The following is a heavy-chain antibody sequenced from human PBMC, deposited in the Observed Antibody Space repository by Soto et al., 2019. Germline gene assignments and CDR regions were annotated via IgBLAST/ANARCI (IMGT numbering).Heavy chain of an antibody. CDR1: GGSISSSSYY. CDR3: ARILTFGGVIVIPGYYYYGMDV. J-gene: IGHJ6*02. D-gene: IGHD3-16*02. V-gene: IGHV4-39*01. Sequence: SETLSLTCTVSGGSISSSSYYWGWIRQPPGKGLEWIGSIYYSGSTYYNPSLKSRVTISVDTSKNQFSLKLSSVTAADTAVYYCARILTFGGVIVIPGYYYYGMDVWGQGTTVTVS. CDR2: IYYSGST.